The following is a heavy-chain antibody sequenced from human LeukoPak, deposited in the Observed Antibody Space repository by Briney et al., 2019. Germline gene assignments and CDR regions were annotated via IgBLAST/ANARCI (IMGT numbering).Heavy chain of an antibody. J-gene: IGHJ4*02. V-gene: IGHV3-30*04. Sequence: PGESLRLSCAASGFTFSSYAMHWVRQAPGKGLEWVAVISYDGTNKYYADSVKGRFTTSRDNSKNTLYLQMNSLRAEDTAVYYCARITTVRGGYFDYWGQGTLVTVSS. CDR3: ARITTVRGGYFDY. CDR1: GFTFSSYA. CDR2: ISYDGTNK. D-gene: IGHD3-10*01.